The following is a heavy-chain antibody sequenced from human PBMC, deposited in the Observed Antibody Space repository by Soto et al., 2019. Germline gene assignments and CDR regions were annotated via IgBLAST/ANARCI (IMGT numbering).Heavy chain of an antibody. CDR2: ISSSSSYI. V-gene: IGHV3-21*01. CDR1: GFTFSSYS. D-gene: IGHD2-2*01. CDR3: ARENQLQVDY. Sequence: GGSPRISCAACGFTFSSYSMNWVRQAPGKGLEWVSSISSSSSYIYYADSVKGRFTISRDNAKNSLYLQMNSLRAEDTAVYYCARENQLQVDYWGQGTLVTVSS. J-gene: IGHJ4*02.